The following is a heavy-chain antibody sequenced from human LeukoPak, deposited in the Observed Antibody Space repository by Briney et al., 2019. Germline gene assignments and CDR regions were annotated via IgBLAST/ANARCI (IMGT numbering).Heavy chain of an antibody. Sequence: GGSVRLSCTASGYTFINFAVTWVRVAPGKGLEWMGYINSHAGNPSYAQGLTGRFVFSLDTSLSTAYLQISSQNAEDTAAYYCARGDYLVDYWGQGTLVTVSS. CDR2: INSHAGNP. D-gene: IGHD4-11*01. CDR1: GYTFINFA. V-gene: IGHV7-4-1*02. CDR3: ARGDYLVDY. J-gene: IGHJ4*02.